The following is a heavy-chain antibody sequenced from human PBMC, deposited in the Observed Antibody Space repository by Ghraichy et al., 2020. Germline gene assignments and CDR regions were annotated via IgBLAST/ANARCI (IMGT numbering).Heavy chain of an antibody. D-gene: IGHD3-10*01. Sequence: SGPTLVKPTQTLTLTCTFSGFSLSTSGMCVSWIRQPPGKALEWLALIDWDDDKYYSTSLKTRLTISKDTSKNQVVLTMTNMDPVDTATYYCARTRYYYGSGAAGGDFDYWGQGTLVTVSS. CDR2: IDWDDDK. CDR1: GFSLSTSGMC. CDR3: ARTRYYYGSGAAGGDFDY. V-gene: IGHV2-70*01. J-gene: IGHJ4*02.